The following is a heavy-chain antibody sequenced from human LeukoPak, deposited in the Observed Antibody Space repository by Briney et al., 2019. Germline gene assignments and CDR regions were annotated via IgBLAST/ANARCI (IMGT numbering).Heavy chain of an antibody. J-gene: IGHJ6*04. CDR1: GFTFSSYS. D-gene: IGHD3-10*01. V-gene: IGHV3-21*01. CDR2: ISSSSSYI. CDR3: ARDGSGMTYYYGSGSSNEYYGMDV. Sequence: GGSLRLSCAASGFTFSSYSMNWVRQAPGKGLEWVASISSSSSYIYYADSVKGRFTISRDNAKNSLYLQMNSLRAEDTAVYYCARDGSGMTYYYGSGSSNEYYGMDVWGKATTVTVSS.